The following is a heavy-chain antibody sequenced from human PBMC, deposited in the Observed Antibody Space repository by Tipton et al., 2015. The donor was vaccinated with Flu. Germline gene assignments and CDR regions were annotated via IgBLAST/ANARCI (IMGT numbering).Heavy chain of an antibody. J-gene: IGHJ4*02. CDR2: INHSGST. CDR1: GGSFSGYY. V-gene: IGHV4-34*01. CDR3: ARWGSYRVGAIV. Sequence: TLSLTCAVYGGSFSGYYWSWIRQPPGKGLEWIGEINHSGSTNYNPSLKSRVTISADTSKNQFSLKLSSVTAADTAVYYCARWGSYRVGAIVWGQGTLVTVSS. D-gene: IGHD1-26*01.